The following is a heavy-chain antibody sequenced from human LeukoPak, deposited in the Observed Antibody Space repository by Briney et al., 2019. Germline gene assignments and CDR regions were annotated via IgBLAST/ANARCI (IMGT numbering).Heavy chain of an antibody. CDR3: ARELWFGEFVLGY. D-gene: IGHD3-10*01. Sequence: GASVKVSCKASRYTFTSYAITWVRQAPGQGLEWMGWISAYNGNTNYAQKLQGRVTMTTDTSTSTAYMELRSLRSDDTAVYYCARELWFGEFVLGYWGQGTLVTVSS. CDR1: RYTFTSYA. V-gene: IGHV1-18*01. CDR2: ISAYNGNT. J-gene: IGHJ4*02.